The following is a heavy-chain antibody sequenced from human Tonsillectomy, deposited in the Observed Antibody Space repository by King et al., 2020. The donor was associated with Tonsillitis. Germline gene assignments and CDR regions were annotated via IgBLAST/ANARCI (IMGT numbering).Heavy chain of an antibody. CDR2: IRADGSNK. CDR3: AKRHHDSSGYYSGFDS. V-gene: IGHV3-30*02. D-gene: IGHD3-22*01. J-gene: IGHJ4*02. CDR1: GFTFNDYG. Sequence: QLVQSGGGVVQPGGSLRLSCAPSGFTFNDYGMSWIRQAPGKGLEWVAYIRADGSNKYYADSVTGRFTISKDNSRNTLYPQMNSLRTEDTAVYYCAKRHHDSSGYYSGFDSWGQGTLVTVSS.